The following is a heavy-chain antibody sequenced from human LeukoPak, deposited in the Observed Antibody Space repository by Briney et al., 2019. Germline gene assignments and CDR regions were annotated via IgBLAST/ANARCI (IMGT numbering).Heavy chain of an antibody. V-gene: IGHV3-53*01. Sequence: GGSLRLSCAASGFTVSSNYMSWVRQAPGKGLEWVSVIYSGGSTYYADSVKGRFTISRDNSKNTLYLQMNSLRAEDTAVYYCATAGYGDYFDYWGQGTLVTVSS. CDR1: GFTVSSNY. CDR2: IYSGGST. CDR3: ATAGYGDYFDY. J-gene: IGHJ4*02. D-gene: IGHD4-17*01.